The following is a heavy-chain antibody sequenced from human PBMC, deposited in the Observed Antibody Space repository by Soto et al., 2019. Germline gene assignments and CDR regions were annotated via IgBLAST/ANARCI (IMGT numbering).Heavy chain of an antibody. J-gene: IGHJ6*02. CDR3: VRGPNWSYYYYGVDV. V-gene: IGHV4-4*07. Sequence: SLTCTVSGGSISSFSWSWIRQAAGKGLEWIGLIHTSGSTNYNPSLRGRVAMSVDTSKNQFSLNLNSVTAADTAVYFCVRGPNWSYYYYGVDVWGQGTTVTVSS. CDR1: GGSISSFS. CDR2: IHTSGST. D-gene: IGHD1-20*01.